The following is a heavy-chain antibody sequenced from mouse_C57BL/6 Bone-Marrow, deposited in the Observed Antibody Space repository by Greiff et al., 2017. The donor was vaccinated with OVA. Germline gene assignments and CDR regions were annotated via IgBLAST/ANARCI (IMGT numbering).Heavy chain of an antibody. Sequence: VQLQQSGAELVMPGASVKLSCKASGYTFTSYWMHWVKQRPGQGLEWIGEIDPSDSYTNYNQKFKGKSTLTVDKSSSTAYMQLSSLTSEDSAVYYCARRDDVYWYFDVWGTGTTVTVSS. J-gene: IGHJ1*03. D-gene: IGHD2-12*01. CDR2: IDPSDSYT. CDR3: ARRDDVYWYFDV. CDR1: GYTFTSYW. V-gene: IGHV1-69*01.